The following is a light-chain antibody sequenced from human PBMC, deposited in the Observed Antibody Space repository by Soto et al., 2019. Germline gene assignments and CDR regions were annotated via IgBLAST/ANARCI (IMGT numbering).Light chain of an antibody. CDR2: GPS. CDR3: QQYTHWPVWT. J-gene: IGKJ1*01. V-gene: IGKV3-15*01. Sequence: EIVLTQSPATLSGSPGEGVTPSCRASQSISTNLAWYQQKPGQAPKLLIYGPSTRATGVPARFSGSGSGTEFTLTISSLHSEDFAIYYCQQYTHWPVWTFGQGTKVDIK. CDR1: QSISTN.